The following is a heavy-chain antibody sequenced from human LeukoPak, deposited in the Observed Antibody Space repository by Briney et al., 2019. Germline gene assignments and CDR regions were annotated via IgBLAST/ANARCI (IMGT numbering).Heavy chain of an antibody. Sequence: ASVEVSCKASGYTFTSYGISWVRQAPGQGLEWMGWISAYNGNTNYAQKLQGRVTMTTDTSTSTAYMELRSLRSDDTAVYYCAREYGDYVWGSYFSLGYYFDYWGQGTLVTVSS. V-gene: IGHV1-18*01. CDR1: GYTFTSYG. CDR3: AREYGDYVWGSYFSLGYYFDY. D-gene: IGHD3-16*01. J-gene: IGHJ4*02. CDR2: ISAYNGNT.